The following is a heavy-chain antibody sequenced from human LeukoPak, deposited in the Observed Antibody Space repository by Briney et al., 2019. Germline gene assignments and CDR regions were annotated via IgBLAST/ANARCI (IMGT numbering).Heavy chain of an antibody. CDR3: ARVGGNSEPSH. J-gene: IGHJ4*02. Sequence: SETLSLTCTVSGGSLNSKYWSWIRQSPGKGLEWIGYIYYSGTAYYNPSLKSRVTISIDSSKNQFSLRVSPVTAADSAVYYCARVGGNSEPSHWGQRTLVTVSS. V-gene: IGHV4-59*13. CDR2: IYYSGTA. CDR1: GGSLNSKY. D-gene: IGHD4-23*01.